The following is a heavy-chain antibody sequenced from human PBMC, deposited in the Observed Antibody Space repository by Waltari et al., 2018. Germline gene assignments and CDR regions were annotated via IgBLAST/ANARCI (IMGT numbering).Heavy chain of an antibody. V-gene: IGHV4-39*07. Sequence: QLQLQESGPGLVKPSETLSLTCTVSGGSISSSSYYWGWIRQPPGKGLEWIGSIYYSGSTYYNPSLKSRVTISVDTSKNQFSLKLSSVTAADTAVYYCASHFWSGYSAGRGWFDPWGQGTLVTVSS. D-gene: IGHD3-3*02. J-gene: IGHJ5*02. CDR1: GGSISSSSYY. CDR3: ASHFWSGYSAGRGWFDP. CDR2: IYYSGST.